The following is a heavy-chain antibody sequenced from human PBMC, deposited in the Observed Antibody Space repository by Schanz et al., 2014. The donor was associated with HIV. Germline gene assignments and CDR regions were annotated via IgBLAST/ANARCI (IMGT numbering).Heavy chain of an antibody. D-gene: IGHD3-16*01. CDR2: IKLDGSEK. Sequence: EVQLLDSGGGLVQPGGSLRLSCAASGFTFKTYWMSWVRQAPGKGLEWLANIKLDGSEKYYVDSVKGRFTISRDNSRNTLFLQMDSLRVDDTAVYYCAQMGAFAAFEIWGHGTVVTVSS. CDR1: GFTFKTYW. J-gene: IGHJ3*02. CDR3: AQMGAFAAFEI. V-gene: IGHV3-7*03.